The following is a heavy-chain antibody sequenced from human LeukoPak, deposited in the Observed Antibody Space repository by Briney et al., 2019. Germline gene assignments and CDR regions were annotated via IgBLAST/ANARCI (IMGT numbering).Heavy chain of an antibody. V-gene: IGHV1-2*02. J-gene: IGHJ5*02. CDR1: GYTFTGYY. D-gene: IGHD3-22*01. CDR2: INPNSGGT. CDR3: ASAEYYYDSSGYYFNDWFDP. Sequence: ASVKVSCRASGYTFTGYYMHWVRQAPGQGLEWMGWINPNSGGTNYAQKFQGRVTMTRDTSISTAYMELRRLRSDDTAVYYCASAEYYYDSSGYYFNDWFDPWGQGTLVTVS.